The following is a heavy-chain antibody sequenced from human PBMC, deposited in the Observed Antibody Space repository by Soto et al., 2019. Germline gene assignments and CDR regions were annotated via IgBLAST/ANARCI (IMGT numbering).Heavy chain of an antibody. Sequence: EVQLLESGGDVVRPGGSLRLSCAASGFTFSSYAMGWVRQAPGKGLEWVAGVSRAGTYTFYADSVRGGFSISRDNSRDTVDLYMNAMRCDDTAVYFSVIYTVTEDLGESWGKGTLVSVSS. V-gene: IGHV3-23*01. D-gene: IGHD3-16*01. CDR2: VSRAGTYT. CDR3: VIYTVTEDLGES. CDR1: GFTFSSYA. J-gene: IGHJ5*02.